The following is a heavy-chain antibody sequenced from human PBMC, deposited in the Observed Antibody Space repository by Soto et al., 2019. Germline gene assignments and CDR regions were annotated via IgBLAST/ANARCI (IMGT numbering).Heavy chain of an antibody. Sequence: QVQLVESGGGLVKPGGSLRLSCAASGFTFSDYYMSWIRQAPGKGLEWVSYISSSSSYTNYADSVKGRFTISRDNAKNALYLQMNSLRAEDTAVYYCARERDYYDSSGYYFDYWGQGTLGPVSS. J-gene: IGHJ4*02. CDR1: GFTFSDYY. D-gene: IGHD3-22*01. CDR2: ISSSSSYT. CDR3: ARERDYYDSSGYYFDY. V-gene: IGHV3-11*06.